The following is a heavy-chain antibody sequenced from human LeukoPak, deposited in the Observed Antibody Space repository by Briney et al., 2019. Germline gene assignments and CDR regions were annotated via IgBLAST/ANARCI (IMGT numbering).Heavy chain of an antibody. CDR1: GDSVSSNSAA. D-gene: IGHD3-22*01. V-gene: IGHV6-1*01. J-gene: IGHJ6*02. CDR2: TYYRSKWYN. CDR3: ARGNYYDSSAPNGMDV. Sequence: SQTLSLTCATSGDSVSSNSAAWNWIRQSPSRGLEWLGRTYYRSKWYNDYAVSVKSRITINPDTSKNQFSLQLNSVTPEDTAVYYCARGNYYDSSAPNGMDVWGQGTTVTVSS.